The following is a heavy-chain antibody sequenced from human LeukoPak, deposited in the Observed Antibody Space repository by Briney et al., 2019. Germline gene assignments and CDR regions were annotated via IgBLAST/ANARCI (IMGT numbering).Heavy chain of an antibody. V-gene: IGHV3-23*01. Sequence: GGSLRLSCAASGFTFSSYAMSWVRQAPGKGLEWVSAISGSGGSTYYADSVKGRFTISRDNSKNTLYLQMNSLRAEDTAVYYCAKLLTVAGRGDDFDYWGQGTLVTVSS. J-gene: IGHJ4*02. CDR3: AKLLTVAGRGDDFDY. D-gene: IGHD6-19*01. CDR2: ISGSGGST. CDR1: GFTFSSYA.